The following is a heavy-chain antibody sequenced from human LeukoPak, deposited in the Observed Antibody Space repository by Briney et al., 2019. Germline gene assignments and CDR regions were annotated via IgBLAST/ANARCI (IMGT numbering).Heavy chain of an antibody. CDR1: GFTFSSYG. CDR2: ISYDGSDK. CDR3: AKQGYYDSSGYYDYFDY. D-gene: IGHD3-22*01. Sequence: PGRSLRLSCAASGFTFSSYGMHWVRQAPGKELEWVAVISYDGSDKYYADSVKGRFTISRDNSKNTLYLQMNSLRAEDTAVYYCAKQGYYDSSGYYDYFDYWGQGTLVTVSS. V-gene: IGHV3-30*18. J-gene: IGHJ4*02.